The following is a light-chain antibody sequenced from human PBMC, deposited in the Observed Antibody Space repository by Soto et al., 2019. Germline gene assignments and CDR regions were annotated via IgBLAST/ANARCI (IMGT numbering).Light chain of an antibody. CDR2: DAS. Sequence: DIHMTHSPSSLSASVGDRVTITCRSRQGISSWLAWYQQKPGKSPKLLIYDASSLQRGVPSRLSGSVSVTDFTLTISILQPEDFATYYCQQANSFSLTFGQGTKVEIK. J-gene: IGKJ1*01. CDR3: QQANSFSLT. CDR1: QGISSW. V-gene: IGKV1-12*02.